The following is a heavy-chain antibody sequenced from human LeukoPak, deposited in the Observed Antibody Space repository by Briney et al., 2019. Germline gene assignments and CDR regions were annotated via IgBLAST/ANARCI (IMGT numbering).Heavy chain of an antibody. CDR1: GFTFSSYA. V-gene: IGHV3-23*01. CDR2: ISGSGGST. J-gene: IGHJ4*02. Sequence: HSGGSLRLSCAASGFTFSSYAMSWVRQAPGKGLEWVSAISGSGGSTYYADSVKGRFTISRDNSKNTLFLQMNSLRAEDTAVYYCAKGPYYHDFWSGYKGAYYFDYWGQGTLVTVSS. D-gene: IGHD3-3*01. CDR3: AKGPYYHDFWSGYKGAYYFDY.